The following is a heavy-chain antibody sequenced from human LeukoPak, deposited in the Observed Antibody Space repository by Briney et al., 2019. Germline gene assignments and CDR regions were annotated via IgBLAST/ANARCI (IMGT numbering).Heavy chain of an antibody. CDR3: ARGGERELWSFRY. J-gene: IGHJ4*02. D-gene: IGHD1-26*01. CDR2: MNPNSGNT. V-gene: IGHV1-8*02. Sequence: ASVKVSCKASGGTFSSYAISWVRQAPGQGLEWMGWMNPNSGNTGYAQKFQGRVTMTRNTSISTAYMELSSLRSEDTAVYYCARGGERELWSFRYWGQGTLVTVSS. CDR1: GGTFSSYA.